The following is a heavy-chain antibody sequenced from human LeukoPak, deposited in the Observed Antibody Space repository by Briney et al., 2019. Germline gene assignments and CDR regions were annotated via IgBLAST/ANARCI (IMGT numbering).Heavy chain of an antibody. Sequence: ASVQVSCKASGYTFTSYYMHWVRQAPGQGLEWMGWRSAYNGNTKYAQTLQGRVTMTTDTSTSTAYMELRSLRSDDTAVYYCARDHSSSCQLFDYWGQGTLVTVSS. CDR2: RSAYNGNT. CDR3: ARDHSSSCQLFDY. V-gene: IGHV1-18*04. CDR1: GYTFTSYY. D-gene: IGHD6-13*01. J-gene: IGHJ4*02.